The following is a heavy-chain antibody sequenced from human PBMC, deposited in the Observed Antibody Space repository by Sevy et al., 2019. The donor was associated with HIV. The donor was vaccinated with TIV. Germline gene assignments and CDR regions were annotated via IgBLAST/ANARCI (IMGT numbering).Heavy chain of an antibody. D-gene: IGHD2-8*01. CDR2: IYHLGST. J-gene: IGHJ5*02. V-gene: IGHV4-31*11. Sequence: SETLSLTCAVSGGSVSSDNYYWTWIRQHPGKGLEWIGYIYHLGSTSSNPSLKSRVTISVDTSKNQFSLKLRSVTAADTAVYFCAREGGYCSNGVCYTGWFDPWGQGTLVTVSS. CDR1: GGSVSSDNYY. CDR3: AREGGYCSNGVCYTGWFDP.